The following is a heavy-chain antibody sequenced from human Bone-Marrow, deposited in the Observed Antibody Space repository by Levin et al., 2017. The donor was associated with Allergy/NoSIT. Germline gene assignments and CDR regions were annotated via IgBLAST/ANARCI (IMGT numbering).Heavy chain of an antibody. CDR1: GGSVTYSY. J-gene: IGHJ4*02. V-gene: IGHV4-59*08. CDR3: ARLTVAGTLGYFDY. CDR2: IYYSGST. Sequence: SQTLSLTCTVSGGSVTYSYWSWIRQPPGKGLEWIGHIYYSGSTNYSPSLKSRVTISVDTSKNLSSLKLNSVTAADTAVYYCARLTVAGTLGYFDYWGQGTLVTVSS. D-gene: IGHD6-19*01.